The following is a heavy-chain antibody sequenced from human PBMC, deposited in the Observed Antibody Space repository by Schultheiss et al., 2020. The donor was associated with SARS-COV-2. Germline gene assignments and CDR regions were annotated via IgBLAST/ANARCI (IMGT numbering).Heavy chain of an antibody. CDR1: GFTFSSYG. D-gene: IGHD2-2*01. J-gene: IGHJ6*02. Sequence: GESLKIPCAASGFTFSSYGMHWVRQAPGKGLEWVAVIWYDGSNKYYADSVKGRFTISRDNSKNTLYLQMNSLRVEDTAVYYCASCGASCHYYGMDVWGPGTTVTVSS. CDR2: IWYDGSNK. V-gene: IGHV3-33*01. CDR3: ASCGASCHYYGMDV.